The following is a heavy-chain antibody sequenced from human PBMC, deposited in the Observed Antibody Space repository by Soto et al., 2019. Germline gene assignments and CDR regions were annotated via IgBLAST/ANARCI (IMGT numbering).Heavy chain of an antibody. CDR1: GFTFSSYA. CDR2: ISGSGGST. CDR3: AKRTYSSSCFDY. V-gene: IGHV3-23*01. Sequence: EVQLLESGGGLVQPGGSLRLSCAASGFTFSSYAMSWVRQAPGKGLEWVSAISGSGGSTYYADSVKGRFTISRDNSKNTLYLQMNSLGAEDTAVYYCAKRTYSSSCFDYWGQGTLVTVSS. J-gene: IGHJ4*02. D-gene: IGHD6-13*01.